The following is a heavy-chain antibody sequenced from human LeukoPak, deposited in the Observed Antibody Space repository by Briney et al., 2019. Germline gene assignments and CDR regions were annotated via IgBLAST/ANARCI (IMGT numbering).Heavy chain of an antibody. D-gene: IGHD5-18*01. CDR2: IIPIFGTA. CDR1: GGTFSSYA. CDR3: AREGDRVQLWHTQIYFDY. Sequence: SVKVSCKXSGGTFSSYAISWVRQSPGQGLEWMGGIIPIFGTANYAQKFQGRVTITADESTSTAYMELSSLRSEDTAVYYCAREGDRVQLWHTQIYFDYWGQGTLVTVSS. V-gene: IGHV1-69*13. J-gene: IGHJ4*02.